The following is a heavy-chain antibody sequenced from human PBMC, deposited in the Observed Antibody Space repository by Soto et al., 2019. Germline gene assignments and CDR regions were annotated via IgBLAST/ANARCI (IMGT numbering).Heavy chain of an antibody. CDR2: INHSGST. CDR3: TRGRGWQYDY. Sequence: SQTLSLTCAVYGGSFSRYYWSWFRQPPGKWLEWIGEINHSGSTNYNPSLKSRVIISVDTSKNQFSLKLSSVTAADTAVYYWTRGRGWQYDYWGKTTLVTLSS. J-gene: IGHJ4*02. V-gene: IGHV4-34*01. CDR1: GGSFSRYY. D-gene: IGHD2-15*01.